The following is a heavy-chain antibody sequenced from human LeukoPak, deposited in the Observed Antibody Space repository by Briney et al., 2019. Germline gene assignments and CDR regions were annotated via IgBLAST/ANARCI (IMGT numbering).Heavy chain of an antibody. CDR3: AKSIGDWPQYLNY. V-gene: IGHV3-23*01. Sequence: QTGGSLRLSCAASGFTFSSYAMSWVRQAPGKGLEWVSAISGSGGSTYYADSVKGRFTISRDNSKNTLYLQMNSLRAEDTAVYYCAKSIGDWPQYLNYWGQGTLVTVSS. CDR2: ISGSGGST. J-gene: IGHJ4*02. D-gene: IGHD2-21*01. CDR1: GFTFSSYA.